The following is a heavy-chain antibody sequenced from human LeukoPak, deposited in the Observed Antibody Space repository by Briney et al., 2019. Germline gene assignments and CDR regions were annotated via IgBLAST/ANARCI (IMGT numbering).Heavy chain of an antibody. V-gene: IGHV4-34*01. CDR1: GGSFSGYY. J-gene: IGHJ6*03. Sequence: SETLSLTCAVYGGSFSGYYWSWIRQPPGKGLEWIGEINHSGSTNYNPSLKSRVTILVDTSKNQFSLKLSSVTAADTAVYYCARSGYSSGWPLDYYYMDVWGKGTTVTISS. CDR3: ARSGYSSGWPLDYYYMDV. CDR2: INHSGST. D-gene: IGHD6-19*01.